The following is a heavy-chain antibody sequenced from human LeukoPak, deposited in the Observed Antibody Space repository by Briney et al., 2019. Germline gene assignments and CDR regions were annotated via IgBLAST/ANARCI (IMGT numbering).Heavy chain of an antibody. CDR3: ASGPGYYDSSGYN. J-gene: IGHJ4*02. D-gene: IGHD3-22*01. Sequence: PGGSLRLPCAASGFTFSSYWMSWVRQAPGKGLEWVANIKQDGSEKYYVDSVKGRFTISRDNAKNSLYLQMNSLRAEDPAVYYCASGPGYYDSSGYNWGQGTLVTVSS. CDR1: GFTFSSYW. CDR2: IKQDGSEK. V-gene: IGHV3-7*01.